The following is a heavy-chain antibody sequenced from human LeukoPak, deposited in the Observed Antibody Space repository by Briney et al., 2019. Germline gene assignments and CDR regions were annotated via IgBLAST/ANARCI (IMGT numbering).Heavy chain of an antibody. CDR2: IRYDGSNK. J-gene: IGHJ4*02. V-gene: IGHV3-30*02. CDR3: ANDIVVVPAANFDY. CDR1: GFTFSSYG. Sequence: PGGSLRLSCAASGFTFSSYGMHWVRQAPGKGLEWVAFIRYDGSNKYCADSVKGRFTISRDNSKNTLYLQMNSLRAEDTAVYYCANDIVVVPAANFDYWGQGTLVTVSS. D-gene: IGHD2-2*01.